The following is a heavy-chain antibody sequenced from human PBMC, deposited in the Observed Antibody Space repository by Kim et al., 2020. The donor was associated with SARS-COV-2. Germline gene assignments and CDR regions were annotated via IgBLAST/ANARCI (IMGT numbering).Heavy chain of an antibody. CDR2: RQ. CDR3: APRLGFDY. Sequence: RQYNANTLKGRFTIPRDNSKNTLDLQMNSLRAEDTAVYYCAPRLGFDYWGQGTLLTVSS. J-gene: IGHJ4*02. D-gene: IGHD3-9*01. V-gene: IGHV3-23*01.